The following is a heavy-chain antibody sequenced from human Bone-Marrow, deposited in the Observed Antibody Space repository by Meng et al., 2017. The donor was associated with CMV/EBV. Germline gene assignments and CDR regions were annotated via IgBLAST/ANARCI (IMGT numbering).Heavy chain of an antibody. V-gene: IGHV3-7*01. CDR3: ARRRGSYSSDY. J-gene: IGHJ4*02. D-gene: IGHD1-26*01. CDR1: GFTFSSYW. Sequence: GESLKISCAASGFTFSSYWMNWVRQAPGKGLEWVANIKQDGSEKYYVDSLKGRFTISRDNAKNSLYLQMNSLRAEDTAVYYCARRRGSYSSDYWGQGTLVTSPQ. CDR2: IKQDGSEK.